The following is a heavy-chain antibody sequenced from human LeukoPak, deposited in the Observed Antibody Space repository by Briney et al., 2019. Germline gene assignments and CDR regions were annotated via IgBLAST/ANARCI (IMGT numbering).Heavy chain of an antibody. J-gene: IGHJ4*02. CDR3: AREDGSGSYISY. Sequence: SETLSLTCTVSGGSISSGGYYWSWIRQHPGKGLEWIGYIYYSGSTYYNPSLKSRVTMSVDTSKNQFSLKLSSVTAADTAVYYCAREDGSGSYISYWGQGTLVTVSS. D-gene: IGHD3-10*01. CDR1: GGSISSGGYY. V-gene: IGHV4-31*03. CDR2: IYYSGST.